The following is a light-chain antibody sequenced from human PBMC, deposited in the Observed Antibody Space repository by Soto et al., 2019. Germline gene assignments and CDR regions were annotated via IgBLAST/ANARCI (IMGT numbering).Light chain of an antibody. J-gene: IGLJ1*01. V-gene: IGLV2-14*01. CDR1: SSDVGGYNY. CDR3: SSYTSSSTLLYV. Sequence: QSVLTQPASVSGSPGQSTTISCTGTSSDVGGYNYVSRYQQHPGKAPKLMIYDVSNRPSGVSNRFSGSKSGNTASLTISGLQAEDEADYYCSSYTSSSTLLYVFGTGTKVTVL. CDR2: DVS.